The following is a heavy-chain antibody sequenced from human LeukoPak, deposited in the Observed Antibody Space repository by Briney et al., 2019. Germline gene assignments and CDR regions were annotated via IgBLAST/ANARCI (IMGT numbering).Heavy chain of an antibody. CDR2: IYYSGST. CDR3: ARGDSSGYYYDLVHTF. CDR1: GGSISSGGYY. D-gene: IGHD3-22*01. Sequence: PSETLSLTCTVSGGSISSGGYYWSWIRQHPGKGLEWIGYIYYSGSTYYNPSLKSRVTISVDTSKNQFSLKLNSVTAADTAVYYCARGDSSGYYYDLVHTFWGQGTMVTVSS. V-gene: IGHV4-31*03. J-gene: IGHJ3*01.